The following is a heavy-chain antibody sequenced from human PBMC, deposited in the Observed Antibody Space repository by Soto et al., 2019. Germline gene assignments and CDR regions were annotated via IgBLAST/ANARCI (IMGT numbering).Heavy chain of an antibody. Sequence: EVQLLESGGGLVQPGGSLRLSCAASGFTFSTYAMSWVRQAPGKGLEWVSAISGSGGNSTFYGDSVKGRFTISRDNSKNTLYLEMSSLGVEDTAVYYCAKGGGSCCFDCWGQGTLVTVSS. CDR2: ISGSGGNST. D-gene: IGHD2-15*01. CDR3: AKGGGSCCFDC. CDR1: GFTFSTYA. V-gene: IGHV3-23*01. J-gene: IGHJ4*02.